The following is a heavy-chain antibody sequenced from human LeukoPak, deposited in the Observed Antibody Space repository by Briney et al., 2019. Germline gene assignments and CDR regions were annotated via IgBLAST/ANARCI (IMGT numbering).Heavy chain of an antibody. CDR3: AREDWELLSWFDP. V-gene: IGHV6-1*01. J-gene: IGHJ5*02. CDR2: TYYRSKWYN. Sequence: SQTLSLTCAISGDSVSSNSAAWNWIRHSPSRGLEWLGRTYYRSKWYNDYAVSVKSRITINPDTSKNQFSLQLNSVTPEDTAVYYCAREDWELLSWFDPWGQGTLVTVSS. D-gene: IGHD1-26*01. CDR1: GDSVSSNSAA.